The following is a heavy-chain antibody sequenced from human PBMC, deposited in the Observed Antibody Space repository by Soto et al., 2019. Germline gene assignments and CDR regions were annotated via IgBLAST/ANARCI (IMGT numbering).Heavy chain of an antibody. CDR1: GFPFGTYG. CDR2: INNDGSTT. V-gene: IGHV3-74*01. J-gene: IGHJ6*02. CDR3: ASQGLYYYGLDV. Sequence: PGGSLRLSCAASGFPFGTYGMHWVRQAPGKGPVWVSRINNDGSTTRYADSVKGRFTISRDNAKNTLYLQMNSLRAEDTAVYYCASQGLYYYGLDVRGQGTTVTVSS.